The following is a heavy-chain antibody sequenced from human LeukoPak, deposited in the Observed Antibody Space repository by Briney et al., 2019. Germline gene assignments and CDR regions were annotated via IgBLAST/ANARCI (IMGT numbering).Heavy chain of an antibody. CDR3: AELGITMIGGV. CDR1: GFTFSSYW. Sequence: GGSLRLSCAASGFTFSSYWMHWVRQAPGKGLVWVSAISGSGGSTYYADSVKGRFTISRDNAKNSLYLQMNSLRAEDTAVYYCAELGITMIGGVWGKGTTVTISS. V-gene: IGHV3-21*01. CDR2: ISGSGGST. D-gene: IGHD3-10*02. J-gene: IGHJ6*04.